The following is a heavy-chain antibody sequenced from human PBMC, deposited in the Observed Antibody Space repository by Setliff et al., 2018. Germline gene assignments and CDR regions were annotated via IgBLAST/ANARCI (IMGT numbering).Heavy chain of an antibody. V-gene: IGHV4-31*11. CDR1: GGSISTGPYF. J-gene: IGHJ4*02. CDR2: ISSSGRT. Sequence: PSETLSLTCGVSGGSISTGPYFWTWIRQHPVKGLEWIGYISSSGRTSYNPSLYSRITVSLDRSKNQFSLQLTSVTAADTAMYYCARVAYPNGGSCRYFDNWGQGTLVTVSS. D-gene: IGHD2-15*01. CDR3: ARVAYPNGGSCRYFDN.